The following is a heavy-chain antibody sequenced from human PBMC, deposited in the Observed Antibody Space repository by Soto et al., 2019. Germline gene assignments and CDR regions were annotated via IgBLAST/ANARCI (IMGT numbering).Heavy chain of an antibody. V-gene: IGHV4-59*01. Sequence: SETLSLTCTVSGGSISSYYWSWIRQPPGKGLEWIGYIYYSGSTNYNPSLKSRVTISVDTSKNQFSLKLSSVTAADTAVYYCARMDYDILTGYANYYYGMDVWGQGTTVTVSS. D-gene: IGHD3-9*01. CDR2: IYYSGST. J-gene: IGHJ6*02. CDR1: GGSISSYY. CDR3: ARMDYDILTGYANYYYGMDV.